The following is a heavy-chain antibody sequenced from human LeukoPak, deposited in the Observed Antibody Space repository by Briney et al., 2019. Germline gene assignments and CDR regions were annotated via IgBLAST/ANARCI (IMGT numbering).Heavy chain of an antibody. J-gene: IGHJ6*02. D-gene: IGHD3-10*01. CDR3: ARSTMVRGGGQKYYYYGMDV. CDR2: IYTDGST. V-gene: IGHV3-53*05. Sequence: PGGSLRLSCAASGFTVSTNYMTWVRQAPGKGLEWVSVIYTDGSTYYADSVKGRFTISRDNSENTLFLQMNSLKIEDTAVYYCARSTMVRGGGQKYYYYGMDVWGQGTTVTVAS. CDR1: GFTVSTNY.